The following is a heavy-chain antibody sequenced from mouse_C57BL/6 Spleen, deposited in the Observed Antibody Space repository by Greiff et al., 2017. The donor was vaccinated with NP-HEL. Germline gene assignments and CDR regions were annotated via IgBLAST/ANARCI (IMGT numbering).Heavy chain of an antibody. Sequence: QVQLQQSGAELARPGASVKMSCKASGYTFTSYTMHWVKQRPGQGLEWIGYINPSSGYTKYNQKFKDKATLTADKSSSTAYMQLSSLTSEDSAVYYCARSADGSRPLYAMDYWGQGTSVTVSS. D-gene: IGHD1-1*01. CDR3: ARSADGSRPLYAMDY. CDR2: INPSSGYT. CDR1: GYTFTSYT. V-gene: IGHV1-4*01. J-gene: IGHJ4*01.